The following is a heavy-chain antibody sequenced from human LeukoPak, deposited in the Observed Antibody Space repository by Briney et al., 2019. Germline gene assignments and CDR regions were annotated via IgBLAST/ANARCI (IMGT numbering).Heavy chain of an antibody. D-gene: IGHD6-19*01. CDR2: IYNDGGT. V-gene: IGHV3-66*01. CDR1: GFTVSSKY. J-gene: IGHJ4*02. CDR3: ARAGIAVARGFWADF. Sequence: GGSLRLSCAASGFTVSSKYMNWVRQAPGNGLEWVSVIYNDGGTYYADSVKGRFTISRDNSKNTLYLQMNSLRAEDTAVYYCARAGIAVARGFWADFWGQGTLVTVSS.